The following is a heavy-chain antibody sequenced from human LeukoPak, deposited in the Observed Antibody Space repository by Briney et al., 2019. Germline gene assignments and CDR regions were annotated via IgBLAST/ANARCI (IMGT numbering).Heavy chain of an antibody. D-gene: IGHD3-10*02. J-gene: IGHJ6*04. CDR2: ISSSGSTI. CDR1: GFTFSTYN. CDR3: AELGITMIGGV. V-gene: IGHV3-48*03. Sequence: GGSLRLSCAASGFTFSTYNMNWVRRAPGKGLEWVSYISSSGSTIYYADSVKGRFTISRDNAKNSLYLQMNSLRAEDTAVYYCAELGITMIGGVWGKGTTVTISS.